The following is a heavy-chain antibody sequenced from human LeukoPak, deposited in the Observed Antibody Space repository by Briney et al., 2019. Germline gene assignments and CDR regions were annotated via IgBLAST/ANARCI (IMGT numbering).Heavy chain of an antibody. D-gene: IGHD6-19*01. CDR3: ARGTPVQWLVPDYFDY. J-gene: IGHJ4*02. V-gene: IGHV4-39*07. CDR2: IYYSGST. CDR1: GGSISSSSYY. Sequence: PSETLSLTCTVSGGSISSSSYYWGWIRQPPGKGLEWIGSIYYSGSTYYNPSLKSRVTISVDTSKNQFSLKLSSVTAADTAVYYCARGTPVQWLVPDYFDYWGQGTLVTVSS.